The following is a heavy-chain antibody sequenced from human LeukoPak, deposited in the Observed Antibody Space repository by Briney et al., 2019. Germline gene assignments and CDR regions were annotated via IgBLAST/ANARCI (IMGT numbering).Heavy chain of an antibody. CDR2: IYHSGST. CDR3: ARLAKLRIAAAALGY. Sequence: PSQTLSLTCAVSGGSISSGGYSWSWIRQPPGKGLEWIGYIYHSGSTYYNPSLKSRVTISVDRSKNQFSLKLSSVTAADTAVYYCARLAKLRIAAAALGYWGQGTLVTVSS. V-gene: IGHV4-30-2*01. CDR1: GGSISSGGYS. J-gene: IGHJ4*02. D-gene: IGHD6-13*01.